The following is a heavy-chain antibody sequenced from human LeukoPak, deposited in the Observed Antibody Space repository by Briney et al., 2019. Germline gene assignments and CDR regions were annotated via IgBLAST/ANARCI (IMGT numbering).Heavy chain of an antibody. J-gene: IGHJ4*02. CDR2: IYYSGST. V-gene: IGHV4-39*07. D-gene: IGHD6-13*01. Sequence: KPSETLSLTCTVSGGSISSSSYYWGWIRQPPGKGLEWIGSIYYSGSTYYNPSLKSRVTISVDTSKNQFSLKLSSVTAADTAVYYCAREEQQLVFDYWGQGTLVTVSS. CDR1: GGSISSSSYY. CDR3: AREEQQLVFDY.